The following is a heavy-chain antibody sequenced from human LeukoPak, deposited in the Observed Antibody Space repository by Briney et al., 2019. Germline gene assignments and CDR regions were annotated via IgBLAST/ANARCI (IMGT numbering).Heavy chain of an antibody. V-gene: IGHV1-69*13. J-gene: IGHJ4*02. CDR3: ARAGLAAVAGTIYFDY. CDR2: IIPIFGTA. D-gene: IGHD6-19*01. CDR1: GGTFSSYA. Sequence: SVKVSCKASGGTFSSYAISWVRQAPGQGLGWMGGIIPIFGTANYAQKFQGRVTITADESTSTAYMELSSLRSEDTAVYYCARAGLAAVAGTIYFDYWGQGTLVTVSS.